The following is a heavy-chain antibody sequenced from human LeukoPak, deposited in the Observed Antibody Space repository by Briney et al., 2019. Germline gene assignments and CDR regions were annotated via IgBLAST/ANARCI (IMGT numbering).Heavy chain of an antibody. CDR3: AKSMIVVVPYYFDY. CDR1: GFTFSNYA. Sequence: PGGSLRLSCAASGFTFSNYAMSWVRQAPGKGLEWVAGISGTGGSTHYADSVKGRFTISRDNSKNTVYLQMRNLRVEHTAVYYCAKSMIVVVPYYFDYWGQGTLVTVSS. J-gene: IGHJ4*02. CDR2: ISGTGGST. D-gene: IGHD3-22*01. V-gene: IGHV3-23*01.